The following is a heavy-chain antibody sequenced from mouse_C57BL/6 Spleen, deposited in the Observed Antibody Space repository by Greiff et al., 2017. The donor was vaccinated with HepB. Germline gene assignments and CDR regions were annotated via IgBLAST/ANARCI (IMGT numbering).Heavy chain of an antibody. J-gene: IGHJ4*01. CDR3: ARSDGNYGYYAMDY. Sequence: QVQLQQSGPELVKPGASVKISCKASGYAFSSSWMNWVEQRPGKGLEWIGRIYPGDGDTNYNGKFKGKATLTADKSSSTAYMQLSSLTSEDSAVYFCARSDGNYGYYAMDYWGQGTSVTVSS. V-gene: IGHV1-82*01. CDR2: IYPGDGDT. D-gene: IGHD2-1*01. CDR1: GYAFSSSW.